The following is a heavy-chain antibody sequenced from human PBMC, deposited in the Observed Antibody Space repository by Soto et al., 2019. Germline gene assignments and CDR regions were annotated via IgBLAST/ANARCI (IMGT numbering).Heavy chain of an antibody. Sequence: GASVKVSCKASGYTFTSYGISWVRQAPGQGLEWMGWINPNSGGTNYAQKFQGWVTMTRDTSISTAYMELSRLRSDDTAVYYCARTLYGSGSPSTFRFDPWGQGTLVTVSS. CDR3: ARTLYGSGSPSTFRFDP. D-gene: IGHD3-10*01. V-gene: IGHV1-2*04. CDR1: GYTFTSYG. J-gene: IGHJ5*02. CDR2: INPNSGGT.